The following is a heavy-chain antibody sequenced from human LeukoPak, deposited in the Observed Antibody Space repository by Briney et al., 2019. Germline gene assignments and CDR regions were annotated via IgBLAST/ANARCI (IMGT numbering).Heavy chain of an antibody. CDR2: INHGGST. J-gene: IGHJ4*02. CDR1: GGSFSGYS. CDR3: AGYDILTGLWD. D-gene: IGHD3-9*01. Sequence: SEALSLTCAVYGGSFSGYSWSWIRQPPGKGLEWIGEINHGGSTNYNPSLKSRVTISVDTSKNQFSLKLNSVTAADTAVYYCAGYDILTGLWDWDQGALVTVSS. V-gene: IGHV4-34*01.